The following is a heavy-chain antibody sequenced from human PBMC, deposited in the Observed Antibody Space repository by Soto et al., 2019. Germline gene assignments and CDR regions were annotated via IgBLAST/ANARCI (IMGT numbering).Heavy chain of an antibody. J-gene: IGHJ4*02. CDR1: GFTFSSYA. CDR3: AKDSEAARPRFSPVDY. CDR2: ISGSGGST. D-gene: IGHD6-6*01. V-gene: IGHV3-23*01. Sequence: EVQLLESGGGLVQPGGSLRLSCAASGFTFSSYAMSWVRQAPGKGLEWVSAISGSGGSTYYADSVKGRFTISRDNSKNTLYLQMNSLRAEDTAVYYCAKDSEAARPRFSPVDYWGQGTLVTVSS.